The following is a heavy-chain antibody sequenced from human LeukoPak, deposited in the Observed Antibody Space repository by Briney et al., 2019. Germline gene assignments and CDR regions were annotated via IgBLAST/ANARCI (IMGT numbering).Heavy chain of an antibody. J-gene: IGHJ4*02. CDR1: GYTFTSYG. Sequence: ASVKVSCKASGYTFTSYGISWVRQAPGQGLEWMGWISSNSDDTNYAQKLQGRVTMTTDTSTSTAYMELRSLRSDDTALYFCARDWGSIKVIADYWGQGTLVTVSS. V-gene: IGHV1-18*01. CDR2: ISSNSDDT. D-gene: IGHD7-27*01. CDR3: ARDWGSIKVIADY.